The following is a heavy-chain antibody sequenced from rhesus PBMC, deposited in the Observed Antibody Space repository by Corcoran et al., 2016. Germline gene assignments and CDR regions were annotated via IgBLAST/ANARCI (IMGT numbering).Heavy chain of an antibody. V-gene: IGHV4-169*02. CDR2: IYGSGSSP. Sequence: QLQLQESGPGLVKPSETLSLTCAVSGGSISSSYWSWIRQAPGKGLEWIGYIYGSGSSPHYHPSRKSRVTLSVDTSKNQLSLKLSSVTAADTAVYYCARDRTSLAGTLDVWGAGVLVTVSS. CDR3: ARDRTSLAGTLDV. CDR1: GGSISSSY. J-gene: IGHJ5-1*01. D-gene: IGHD1-14*01.